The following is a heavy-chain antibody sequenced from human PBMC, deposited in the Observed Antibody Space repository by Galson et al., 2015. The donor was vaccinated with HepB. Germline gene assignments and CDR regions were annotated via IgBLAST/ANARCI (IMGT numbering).Heavy chain of an antibody. V-gene: IGHV1-69*04. CDR3: AQLAVGATTYSDF. J-gene: IGHJ4*02. CDR1: GDSFNLYA. CDR2: TIPILGST. D-gene: IGHD1-26*01. Sequence: SVKVSCKASGDSFNLYAFNWVRQAPGQGLEWMGRTIPILGSTNYAQKFQGRVTITADKSTSTAYMELSTLRSDDTALYYCAQLAVGATTYSDFWGQGTLITGSS.